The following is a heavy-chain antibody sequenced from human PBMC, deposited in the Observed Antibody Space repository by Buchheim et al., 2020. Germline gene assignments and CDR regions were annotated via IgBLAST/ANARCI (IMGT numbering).Heavy chain of an antibody. CDR3: ARDSGPYCGGDCYPYYYYYYMDV. J-gene: IGHJ6*03. V-gene: IGHV1-46*01. CDR2: INPSGGST. Sequence: QVQLVQSGAEVKKPGASVKVSCKASGYTFTSYYMHWVRQAPGQGLEWMGIINPSGGSTSYAQKFQGRVTMTRDTSTSTGYMELSSLRSEDTAVYYCARDSGPYCGGDCYPYYYYYYMDVWGKGTT. CDR1: GYTFTSYY. D-gene: IGHD2-21*02.